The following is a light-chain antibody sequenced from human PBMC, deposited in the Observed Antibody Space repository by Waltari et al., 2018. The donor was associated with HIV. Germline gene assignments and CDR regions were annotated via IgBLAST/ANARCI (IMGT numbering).Light chain of an antibody. CDR2: DVS. CDR3: CSYAGSSTYV. Sequence: QSALTQPASVSGSPGQSITISCTGTSSDVGGYNYVSWYQQPPGKTPKLMIYDVSKRPSVVSNLFSGSKSGNTASLTISGLQAEDEADYYCCSYAGSSTYVFGTGTKVTVL. CDR1: SSDVGGYNY. J-gene: IGLJ1*01. V-gene: IGLV2-23*02.